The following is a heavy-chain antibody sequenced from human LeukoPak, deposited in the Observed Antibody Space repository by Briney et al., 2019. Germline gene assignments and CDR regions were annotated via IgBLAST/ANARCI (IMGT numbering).Heavy chain of an antibody. Sequence: GGSLRLSCAASGFTFSTYAMSWVRQAPGKGLEWVSSISGTGATTYYADSVKGRFTVSRDNSKNTLYLRMNSLRAEDTAVYYCAKNQRLWFGELVDPWGQGTLVTVSS. V-gene: IGHV3-23*01. CDR1: GFTFSTYA. D-gene: IGHD3-10*01. J-gene: IGHJ5*02. CDR3: AKNQRLWFGELVDP. CDR2: ISGTGATT.